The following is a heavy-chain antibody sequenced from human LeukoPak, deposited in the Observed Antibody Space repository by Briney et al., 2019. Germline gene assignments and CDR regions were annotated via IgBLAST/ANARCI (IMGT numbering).Heavy chain of an antibody. V-gene: IGHV3-11*04. Sequence: PGGSLRLSCAASGFTFSDYYMSWIRQAPGKGLEWVSYISSSGSAIYYADSVKGRFTISRDNAKNSLYLQMNSLIAEDTAVYYCASILGYCSSNSCYAFDYWGQGTLVTVSS. CDR3: ASILGYCSSNSCYAFDY. D-gene: IGHD2-2*01. CDR1: GFTFSDYY. J-gene: IGHJ4*02. CDR2: ISSSGSAI.